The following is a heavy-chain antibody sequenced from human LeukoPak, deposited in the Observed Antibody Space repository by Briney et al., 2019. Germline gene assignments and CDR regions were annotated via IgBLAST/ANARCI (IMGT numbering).Heavy chain of an antibody. Sequence: GGSLRLSCAASGFTFSSHAMNWVRQAPGKGLDWVSSISSNINYIQYADSVKGRFTISRDNAKNSLYLQMNSLRAEDTALYYCVKSGNTSGSYWYFDLWGRGTLVTVSS. CDR3: VKSGNTSGSYWYFDL. J-gene: IGHJ2*01. D-gene: IGHD3-10*01. CDR1: GFTFSSHA. CDR2: ISSNINYI. V-gene: IGHV3-21*01.